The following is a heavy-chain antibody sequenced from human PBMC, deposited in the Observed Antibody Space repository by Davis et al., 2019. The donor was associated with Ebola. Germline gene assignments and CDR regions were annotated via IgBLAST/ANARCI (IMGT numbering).Heavy chain of an antibody. CDR1: GFTFKSWD. CDR3: ARIIAASAPFDY. D-gene: IGHD6-13*01. J-gene: IGHJ4*02. V-gene: IGHV3-48*03. Sequence: GGSLRLSCTASGFTFKSWDLIWVRQAPGKGLEWVSYISNTGKTIFYAGSVKGRFTISRDNAKNSVYLQMDNLRVEDTAVFYCARIIAASAPFDYRGQGTLVTVS. CDR2: ISNTGKTI.